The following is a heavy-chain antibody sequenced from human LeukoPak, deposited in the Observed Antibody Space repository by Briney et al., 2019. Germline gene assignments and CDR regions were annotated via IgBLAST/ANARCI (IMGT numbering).Heavy chain of an antibody. J-gene: IGHJ3*02. D-gene: IGHD3-16*01. V-gene: IGHV4-59*01. Sequence: PSETLSLTCSVSGDSISSYAWSWIRRPPGKGLEWIGDISRSGDTNYSPSLKSRLTISVDMSKNQFSLKLRSVTAADTAVYYCAKDRGSGRDAFDIWGQGTVVTVSS. CDR3: AKDRGSGRDAFDI. CDR2: ISRSGDT. CDR1: GDSISSYA.